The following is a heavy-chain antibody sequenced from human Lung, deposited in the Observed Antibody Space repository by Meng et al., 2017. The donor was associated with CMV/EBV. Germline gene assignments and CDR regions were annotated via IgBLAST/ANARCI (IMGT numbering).Heavy chain of an antibody. D-gene: IGHD2-2*01. CDR2: IKQDGSEK. Sequence: SCAASGFTFNNYWMTWVRQAPGKGLEWVANIKQDGSEKYYVDSVKGRFTVARDNAKNSLYLQMNSLGAEDTAVYYCARDAPYCSSASCYYSYGLDVWXQGTTVTVSS. CDR1: GFTFNNYW. J-gene: IGHJ6*02. CDR3: ARDAPYCSSASCYYSYGLDV. V-gene: IGHV3-7*01.